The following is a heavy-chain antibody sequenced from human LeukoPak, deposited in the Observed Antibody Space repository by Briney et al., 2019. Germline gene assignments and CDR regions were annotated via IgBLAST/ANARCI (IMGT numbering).Heavy chain of an antibody. CDR1: GFTFSSFC. V-gene: IGHV3-7*03. J-gene: IGHJ4*02. CDR2: IKQDGSEK. D-gene: IGHD3-22*01. Sequence: GGSLRLSCAASGFTFSSFCMSWVRQAPGKGLEWVANIKQDGSEKYYVDSVKGRFTISRDNAKNSLYLQMNSLRAEDMAFYYCAKDYYYDSSGYTYFDYWGQGALVTVSS. CDR3: AKDYYYDSSGYTYFDY.